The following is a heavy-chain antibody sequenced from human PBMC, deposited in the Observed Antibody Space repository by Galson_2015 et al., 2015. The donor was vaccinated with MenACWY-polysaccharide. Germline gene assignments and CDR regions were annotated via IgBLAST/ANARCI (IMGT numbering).Heavy chain of an antibody. V-gene: IGHV1-18*04. D-gene: IGHD6-13*01. Sequence: SVKVSCKASGYTFTSYYMHWVRQAPGQGLEWMGWISVYNGNTNYAQKLQGRVTMTTDTSISTAYMELSRLRSDDTAVYYCARMGVGDSSSWYMENWFDPWGQGTLVTVSS. CDR2: ISVYNGNT. CDR3: ARMGVGDSSSWYMENWFDP. J-gene: IGHJ5*02. CDR1: GYTFTSYY.